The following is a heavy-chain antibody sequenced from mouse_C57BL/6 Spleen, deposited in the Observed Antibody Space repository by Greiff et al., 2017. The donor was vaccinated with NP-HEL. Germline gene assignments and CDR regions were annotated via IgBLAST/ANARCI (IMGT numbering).Heavy chain of an antibody. CDR1: GYTFTSYW. D-gene: IGHD2-2*01. V-gene: IGHV1-64*01. CDR2: IHPNSGST. J-gene: IGHJ2*01. CDR3: ARRTVTTGLDY. Sequence: QVQLQQPGAELVKPGASVKLSCKASGYTFTSYWMHWVKQRPGQGLEWIGMIHPNSGSTNYNEKFKSKATLTVDKSSSTAYMQLSSLTSEDSAVYYCARRTVTTGLDYWGQGTTLTVSS.